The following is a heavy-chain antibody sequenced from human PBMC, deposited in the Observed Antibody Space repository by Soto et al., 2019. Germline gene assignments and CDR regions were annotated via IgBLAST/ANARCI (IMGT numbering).Heavy chain of an antibody. Sequence: ASVKVSCKASGYTFTTYTMHWVRQAPGQSVEWMGWINTNNGNTKYSQKIQGRVTMTTDTSTSTAYMELRSLRSDDTAVYYCARDRWIQLWLDYYYYYMDVWGKGTTVTVSS. CDR3: ARDRWIQLWLDYYYYYMDV. V-gene: IGHV1-3*04. J-gene: IGHJ6*03. CDR2: INTNNGNT. CDR1: GYTFTTYT. D-gene: IGHD5-18*01.